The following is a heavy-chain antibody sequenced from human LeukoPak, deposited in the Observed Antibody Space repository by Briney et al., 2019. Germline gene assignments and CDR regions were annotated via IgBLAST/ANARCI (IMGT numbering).Heavy chain of an antibody. CDR1: GYTFTSYD. CDR3: ARGHVVRGINYNWFDP. CDR2: MNPNSGNT. J-gene: IGHJ5*02. Sequence: ASVKVSCKASGYTFTSYDINWVRQATGQGLEWMGWMNPNSGNTGYAQKFQGRVTMTRNTSISTAYMELSSLRSEDTAVYYCARGHVVRGINYNWFDPWGQGTLVTVSS. D-gene: IGHD3-10*01. V-gene: IGHV1-8*01.